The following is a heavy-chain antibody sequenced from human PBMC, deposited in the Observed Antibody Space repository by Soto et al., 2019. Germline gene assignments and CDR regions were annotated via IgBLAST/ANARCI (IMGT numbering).Heavy chain of an antibody. V-gene: IGHV4-34*01. J-gene: IGHJ4*02. CDR3: ATRRRSRRFDY. CDR1: GGSFSGYY. CDR2: INHSGST. Sequence: SETLSLTCAVYGGSFSGYYWSWIRQPPGKGLEWIGEINHSGSTNYNPSLKSRVTISVDTSKNQFSLKLSSVTAADTAVYYCATRRRSRRFDYWGQGTLVT.